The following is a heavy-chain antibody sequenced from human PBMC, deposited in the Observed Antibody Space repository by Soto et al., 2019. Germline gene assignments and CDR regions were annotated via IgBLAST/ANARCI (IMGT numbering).Heavy chain of an antibody. CDR3: ARSLLYDGAAFXI. Sequence: PSETLSLTCAVYGGSFSGYYWSWIRQPPGKGLEWIGEINHSGSTNYNPSLKSRVTISVDTSKNQFSLKLSSVTAADTAVYYCARSLLYDGAAFXIWGQGTMVTVSS. V-gene: IGHV4-34*01. J-gene: IGHJ3*02. CDR1: GGSFSGYY. D-gene: IGHD3-16*01. CDR2: INHSGST.